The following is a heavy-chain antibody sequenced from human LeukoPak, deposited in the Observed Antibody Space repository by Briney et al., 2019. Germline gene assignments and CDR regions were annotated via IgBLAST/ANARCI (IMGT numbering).Heavy chain of an antibody. CDR2: LSGSGDGT. CDR3: AKPIVGNSLGFDC. V-gene: IGHV3-23*01. CDR1: GFTFSNYA. Sequence: GGSLRLSCAVSGFTFSNYAMRWVRQAPGKGLEWVSSLSGSGDGTYYAESVKGRFSISRDNSKNTLYLQMDSLRVEDTAVYYCAKPIVGNSLGFDCWGQGTLVTVSS. J-gene: IGHJ4*02. D-gene: IGHD1-26*01.